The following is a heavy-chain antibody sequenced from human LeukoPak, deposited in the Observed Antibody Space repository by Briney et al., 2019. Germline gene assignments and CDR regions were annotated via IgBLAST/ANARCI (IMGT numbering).Heavy chain of an antibody. Sequence: ASVKVSCKASGYTFSSYAMNWVRQAPGQGLEWMGWINTNTGNPTYAQGFTGRFVFSLDTSVSTAYLQISSLQAEDTAVYYCTRSNNDGDYLGVGFDYWGQGTLVTVSS. CDR2: INTNTGNP. CDR1: GYTFSSYA. CDR3: TRSNNDGDYLGVGFDY. J-gene: IGHJ4*02. V-gene: IGHV7-4-1*02. D-gene: IGHD4-17*01.